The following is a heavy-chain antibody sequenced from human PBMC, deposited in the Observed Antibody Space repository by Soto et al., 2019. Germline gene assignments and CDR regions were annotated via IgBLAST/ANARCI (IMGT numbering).Heavy chain of an antibody. D-gene: IGHD3-9*01. J-gene: IGHJ6*01. V-gene: IGHV5-51*01. CDR3: ATSGYDILTGYYQYYYYYGTRF. CDR1: GYSFTSYW. Sequence: GESLKISCKGSGYSFTSYWIGWVRQMPGKGLEWMGIIYPGDSDTRYSPSFQGQVTISADKSISTAYLQWSSLKASDTAMYYCATSGYDILTGYYQYYYYYGTRFRGPATTVTVSS. CDR2: IYPGDSDT.